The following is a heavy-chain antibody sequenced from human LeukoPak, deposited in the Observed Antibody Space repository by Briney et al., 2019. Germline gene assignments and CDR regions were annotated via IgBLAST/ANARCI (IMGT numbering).Heavy chain of an antibody. Sequence: SETLSLTCNVSGASISSYYWSWIRQPAGKGLEWIGRIYTTGSTNYNPSLKSRVTMSVDTSKNQFSLKLSSVTAADTAVYYCARGPTYQPIDSWGQGTLVTVSS. D-gene: IGHD2-2*01. CDR2: IYTTGST. CDR1: GASISSYY. CDR3: ARGPTYQPIDS. V-gene: IGHV4-4*07. J-gene: IGHJ4*02.